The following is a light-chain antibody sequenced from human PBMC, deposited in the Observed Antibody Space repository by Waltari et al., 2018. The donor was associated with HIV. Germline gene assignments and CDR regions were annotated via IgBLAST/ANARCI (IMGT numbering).Light chain of an antibody. CDR1: QCLLHSFNNKNY. V-gene: IGKV4-1*01. J-gene: IGKJ4*01. Sequence: DIVITQSPESLAVSLGARPTINCKSIQCLLHSFNNKNYLAWYQQKPGQPPKLLIYWASTRGSGVPDRFRGSGSGTDFTLTIDRLQPEDVAVYYCHQYYSSPLTLGGGTKMEI. CDR3: HQYYSSPLT. CDR2: WAS.